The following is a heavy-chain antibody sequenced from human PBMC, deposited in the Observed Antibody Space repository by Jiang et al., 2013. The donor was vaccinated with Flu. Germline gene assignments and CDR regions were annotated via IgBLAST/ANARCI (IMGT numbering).Heavy chain of an antibody. D-gene: IGHD1-7*01. J-gene: IGHJ4*02. Sequence: KPTQTLTLTCTFSGFSLSTRGVGVGWIRQPPGKALEWLALIYWDDDKRYSPSLKSRLTITKDTSKNQVVLTMTNMDPVDTATYYCARYSELLGSDYWGRGTLVTVSS. CDR3: ARYSELLGSDY. CDR2: IYWDDDK. V-gene: IGHV2-5*02. CDR1: GFSLSTRGVG.